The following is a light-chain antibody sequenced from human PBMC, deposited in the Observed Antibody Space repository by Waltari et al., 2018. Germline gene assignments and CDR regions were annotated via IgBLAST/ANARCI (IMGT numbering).Light chain of an antibody. CDR2: KAF. CDR1: QSLVHSAGNTY. J-gene: IGKJ2*01. Sequence: DVVLTQSSLSLPVTPGQTASSSCWPSQSLVHSAGNTYLYWFQHRPGQPPRRLFYKAFNRDGGVPDRFSGSGSGTDFTLKVSRVEAEDVGVYYCMQGTHWPYTFGQGTKLE. V-gene: IGKV2-30*02. CDR3: MQGTHWPYT.